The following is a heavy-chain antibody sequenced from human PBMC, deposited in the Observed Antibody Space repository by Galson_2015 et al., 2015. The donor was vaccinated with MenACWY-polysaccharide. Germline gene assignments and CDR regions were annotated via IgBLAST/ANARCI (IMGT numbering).Heavy chain of an antibody. J-gene: IGHJ4*02. CDR1: GYTFTSYD. V-gene: IGHV1-8*01. CDR2: MNPNSGNT. D-gene: IGHD3-10*01. CDR3: ARVTGGFGELLPDY. Sequence: SVKVSCKASGYTFTSYDINWVRQATGQGLEWMGWMNPNSGNTGYAQKFQGRVTMTRNTSISTAYMELSSLRSEDTAVYYCARVTGGFGELLPDYWGQGTLVTVSS.